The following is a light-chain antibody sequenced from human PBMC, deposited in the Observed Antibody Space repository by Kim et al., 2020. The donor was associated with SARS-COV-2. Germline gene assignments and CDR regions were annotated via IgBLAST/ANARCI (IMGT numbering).Light chain of an antibody. CDR3: QQSYSTPRT. V-gene: IGKV1-39*01. CDR2: AAS. J-gene: IGKJ4*01. Sequence: ASVGDRLTFTCRASQSISTYLNWYQQKPGKAPNLLIYAASTLQSGVPSRFSGSGSGTDFTLTISSLQPEDFATYYCQQSYSTPRTFGGGTRVEIK. CDR1: QSISTY.